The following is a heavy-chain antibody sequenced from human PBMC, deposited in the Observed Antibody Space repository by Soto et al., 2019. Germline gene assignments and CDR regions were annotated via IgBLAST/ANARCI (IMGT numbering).Heavy chain of an antibody. CDR2: IHNSGST. CDR3: ARDLGSEQWFFDN. CDR1: GASVSGDGSY. D-gene: IGHD6-19*01. Sequence: QVQLQESGPGLVKPSQTLSLTCLVSGASVSGDGSYCSWIRQHPGKGLEFIGYIHNSGSTYSNPSLVNRVAMSIDTSKNQFSLRLSSVTAADSAVYFCARDLGSEQWFFDNWGQGILVTVSS. V-gene: IGHV4-31*03. J-gene: IGHJ4*02.